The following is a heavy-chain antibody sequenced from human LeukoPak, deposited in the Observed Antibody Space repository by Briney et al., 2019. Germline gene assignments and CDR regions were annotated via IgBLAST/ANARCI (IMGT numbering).Heavy chain of an antibody. V-gene: IGHV5-51*01. J-gene: IGHJ3*02. CDR3: ARPYSMYYYDSSGYHDAFDI. Sequence: GESLKISCKGSGYSFTSYWIGWVRQMPGKGLEWMGIIYPGDSDTTYSPSFQGQVTISADKSISTAYLQWSSLKASDTAMYYCARPYSMYYYDSSGYHDAFDIWGQGTMVTVSS. CDR1: GYSFTSYW. CDR2: IYPGDSDT. D-gene: IGHD3-22*01.